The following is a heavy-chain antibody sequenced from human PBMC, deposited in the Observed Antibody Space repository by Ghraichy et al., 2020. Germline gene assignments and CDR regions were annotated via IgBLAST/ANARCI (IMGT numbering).Heavy chain of an antibody. CDR1: GLTFSSYA. CDR3: ATKSSFDF. J-gene: IGHJ3*01. Sequence: LSLTCAASGLTFSSYAMSWVRQAPGKGLEWVSTISGSCGTTYYADPVGGRFTIYRDNSRNTLFLQMNSLRADDTAVYYCATKSSFDFWGQGTMVTVSS. D-gene: IGHD3-10*01. V-gene: IGHV3-23*01. CDR2: ISGSCGTT.